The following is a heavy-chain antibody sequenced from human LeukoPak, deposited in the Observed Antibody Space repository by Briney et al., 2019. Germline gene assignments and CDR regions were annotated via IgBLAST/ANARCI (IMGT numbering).Heavy chain of an antibody. V-gene: IGHV1-18*01. CDR1: GYTFTSYG. D-gene: IGHD3-10*01. CDR2: ISTYYGNT. CDR3: ARVYSTNYYGSGDRPFLFDY. Sequence: ASVKVSCKASGYTFTSYGFSWVRQAPGQGLEWMGWISTYYGNTNYAQKLQDRVTMTTDTSMSTAYMELTSLRSDDTAVYYCARVYSTNYYGSGDRPFLFDYWGQGTVVTASS. J-gene: IGHJ4*02.